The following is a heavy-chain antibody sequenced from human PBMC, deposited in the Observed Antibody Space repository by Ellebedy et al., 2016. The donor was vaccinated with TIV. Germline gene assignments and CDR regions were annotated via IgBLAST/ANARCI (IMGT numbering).Heavy chain of an antibody. J-gene: IGHJ4*02. V-gene: IGHV4-34*01. CDR2: INHGGSV. CDR3: ARGIVAPQPLKHFDS. CDR1: GGSFSGYY. D-gene: IGHD5-12*01. Sequence: GSLRLXXAVYGGSFSGYYWTWIRQAPGKGLEWIGEINHGGSVRYSPSLKSRVTISVDTSKNQFSLKLSSLTAADTAVYYCARGIVAPQPLKHFDSWGQGTLVTVSS.